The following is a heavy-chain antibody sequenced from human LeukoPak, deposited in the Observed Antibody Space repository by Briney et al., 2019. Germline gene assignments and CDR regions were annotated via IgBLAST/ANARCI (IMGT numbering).Heavy chain of an antibody. Sequence: SETLSLTCAVYGGSFSGYYWSWIRQPPGKGLEWIGEINHSGSTNYNPSLKSRVTISVDTSKNQFSLKLSSVTAADTAVYYCARQWGGYPSSYYFDYWGQGTLVTVSS. V-gene: IGHV4-34*01. CDR1: GGSFSGYY. D-gene: IGHD1-26*01. CDR2: INHSGST. CDR3: ARQWGGYPSSYYFDY. J-gene: IGHJ4*02.